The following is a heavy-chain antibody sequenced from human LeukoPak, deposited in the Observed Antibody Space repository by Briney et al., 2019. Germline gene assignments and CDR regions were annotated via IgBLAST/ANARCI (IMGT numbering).Heavy chain of an antibody. CDR1: GYTFTGYY. Sequence: GASVKVSCKASGYTFTGYYMHWVRQAPGQGLEWMGIINPSGGSTSYAQKFQGRVTMTRDTSTSTVYMELSSLRSEDTAVYYCASNTEPLIYGDYVLDYWGQGTLVTVSS. CDR3: ASNTEPLIYGDYVLDY. D-gene: IGHD4-17*01. J-gene: IGHJ4*02. V-gene: IGHV1-46*01. CDR2: INPSGGST.